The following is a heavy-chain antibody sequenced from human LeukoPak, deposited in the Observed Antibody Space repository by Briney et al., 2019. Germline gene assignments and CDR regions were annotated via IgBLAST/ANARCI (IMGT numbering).Heavy chain of an antibody. Sequence: PGGSLRLSCAASGFTFSSYAMSWVRQAPGKGLEWVSLVGRSGDTYYAVSVKGRFTVSRDNSKKTVYLQMNSLRAEDTAVYHCAKWDTGGYHYLDSWGQGTLVTVSS. CDR2: VGRSGDT. D-gene: IGHD2-8*02. CDR3: AKWDTGGYHYLDS. J-gene: IGHJ4*02. CDR1: GFTFSSYA. V-gene: IGHV3-23*01.